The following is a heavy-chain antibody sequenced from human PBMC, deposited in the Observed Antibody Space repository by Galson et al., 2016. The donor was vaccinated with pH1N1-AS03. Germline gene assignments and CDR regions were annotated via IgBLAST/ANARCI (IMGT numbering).Heavy chain of an antibody. CDR2: ISWKSGYI. CDR3: AKDSGRLTHYYYGMDV. CDR1: GFIFDNYA. J-gene: IGHJ6*02. V-gene: IGHV3-9*01. Sequence: SLRLSCAASGFIFDNYAMHWVRQAPGKGLEWVSGISWKSGYIAYADSVKGRFTISRDNAQNALHLQMNSLRPEDTGLYYCAKDSGRLTHYYYGMDVWGQGTTVTVSS. D-gene: IGHD2-15*01.